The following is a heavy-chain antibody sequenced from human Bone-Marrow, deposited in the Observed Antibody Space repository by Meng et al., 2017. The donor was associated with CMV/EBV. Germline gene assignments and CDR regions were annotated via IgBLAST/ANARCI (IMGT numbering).Heavy chain of an antibody. CDR1: GFTFSNAW. CDR2: IKSKTDGGTT. D-gene: IGHD1-26*01. CDR3: TTDSWEWFDP. J-gene: IGHJ5*02. Sequence: GESLKISCAASGFTFSNAWMSWVRQAPGKGLEWVGRIKSKTDGGTTDYAAPVKGRFTISRDDSKNTLYLQMNSLKTEDTAVYYCTTDSWEWFDPWGQGTLVTGSS. V-gene: IGHV3-15*01.